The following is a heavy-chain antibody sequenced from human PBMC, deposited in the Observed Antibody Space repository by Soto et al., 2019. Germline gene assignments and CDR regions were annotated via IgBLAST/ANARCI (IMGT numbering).Heavy chain of an antibody. CDR2: IYYSGSA. CDR1: GGSISNGGYY. Sequence: QVQLQESGPGLVKPSQTLSLTCTVSGGSISNGGYYWGWVRQLPGKGLEWIGYIYYSGSAYYNPSLKSRVTKSVETSTNHFSLKPRSVTAADTAVYFRASVGLGTAAVRDWGRGTLVTVSS. V-gene: IGHV4-31*03. D-gene: IGHD1-1*01. J-gene: IGHJ4*02. CDR3: ASVGLGTAAVRD.